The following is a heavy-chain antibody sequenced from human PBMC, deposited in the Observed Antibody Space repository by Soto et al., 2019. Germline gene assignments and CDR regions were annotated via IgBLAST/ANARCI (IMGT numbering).Heavy chain of an antibody. CDR1: GYTFTSYG. CDR3: ARDVGYGLVEG. V-gene: IGHV1-18*01. CDR2: INAYNGNT. Sequence: QVQLVQSGGEVKKPGASVKVSCKASGYTFTSYGISWVRQAPGQGLEWMGWINAYNGNTNYAQKVQGCFTMTTDPSTSTAYLELRSLRSDDTAVYYCARDVGYGLVEGWGQGTLVTVSS. J-gene: IGHJ4*02. D-gene: IGHD5-18*01.